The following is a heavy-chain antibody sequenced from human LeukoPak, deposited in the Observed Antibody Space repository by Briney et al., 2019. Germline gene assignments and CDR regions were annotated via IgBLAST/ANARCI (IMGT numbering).Heavy chain of an antibody. Sequence: PSETLSLTCTVSAGSFTSYYWSWIRQPPGKGLEWIGYICTSGNTNYNPSLKSRVAMSVDTSKNQFSLRLSSVTAADTAVYYCARQLLSWYFDHWGQGALVTVSS. CDR3: ARQLLSWYFDH. J-gene: IGHJ4*02. D-gene: IGHD4/OR15-4a*01. CDR2: ICTSGNT. CDR1: AGSFTSYY. V-gene: IGHV4-4*09.